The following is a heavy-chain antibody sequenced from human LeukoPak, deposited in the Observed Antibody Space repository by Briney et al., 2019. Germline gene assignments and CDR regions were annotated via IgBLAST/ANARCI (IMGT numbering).Heavy chain of an antibody. CDR2: IWNDGSNK. Sequence: GGSLRLSCAATGFTFSSHGMHWVRQAPGKGLEWVAVIWNDGSNKYYADSVKGRFTISRDNSKNTLYLQMNSLRAEDTAVYYCAKARTLDSSGYYPEFGAFDIWGQGTMVTVSS. D-gene: IGHD3-22*01. J-gene: IGHJ3*02. V-gene: IGHV3-33*06. CDR3: AKARTLDSSGYYPEFGAFDI. CDR1: GFTFSSHG.